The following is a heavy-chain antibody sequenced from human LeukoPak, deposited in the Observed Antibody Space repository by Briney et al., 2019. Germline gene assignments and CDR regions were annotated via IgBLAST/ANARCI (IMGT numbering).Heavy chain of an antibody. CDR3: ARDRGLLLWFGESHFDY. D-gene: IGHD3-10*01. CDR1: GFTFSSYA. CDR2: ISASGGST. Sequence: GGSLRLSCAASGFTFSSYAMSWVRQAPGKGLEWVSAISASGGSTYYADSVKGRFTISRDNSQNTLYLQMNSLRAEDTAVYYCARDRGLLLWFGESHFDYWGQGTLVTVSS. V-gene: IGHV3-23*01. J-gene: IGHJ4*02.